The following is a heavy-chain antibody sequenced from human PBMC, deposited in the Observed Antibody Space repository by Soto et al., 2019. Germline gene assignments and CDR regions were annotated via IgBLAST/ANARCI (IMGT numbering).Heavy chain of an antibody. Sequence: QVQLVQSGAEVKKPGSSVKVSCKASGGTFSSYTISWVRQAPGQGLEWMGRIIPILGIANYAQKFQGRVTITADKCTSRGYMDLSSLRSGDTAVYYCAREGVVPAAIVVYGMDVWGQGTTVTVSS. D-gene: IGHD2-2*01. CDR3: AREGVVPAAIVVYGMDV. J-gene: IGHJ6*02. V-gene: IGHV1-69*08. CDR1: GGTFSSYT. CDR2: IIPILGIA.